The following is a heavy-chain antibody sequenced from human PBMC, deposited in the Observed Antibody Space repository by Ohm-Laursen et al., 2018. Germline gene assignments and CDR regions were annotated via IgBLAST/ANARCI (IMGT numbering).Heavy chain of an antibody. Sequence: TLSLTCTVSGGSISSYYWSWIRQPPGKGLEWIGYIYYSGSTYYNPSLKSRVTISVDTSKNQFSLKLSSVTAADTAVYYCARLLDFWSGPRMDVWGQGTTVTVSS. CDR3: ARLLDFWSGPRMDV. CDR1: GGSISSYY. V-gene: IGHV4-59*04. CDR2: IYYSGST. J-gene: IGHJ6*02. D-gene: IGHD3-3*01.